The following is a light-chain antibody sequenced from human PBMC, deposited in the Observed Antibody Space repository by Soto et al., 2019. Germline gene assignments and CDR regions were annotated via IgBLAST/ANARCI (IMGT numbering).Light chain of an antibody. CDR1: SSDVGDYNY. V-gene: IGLV2-14*03. Sequence: QSVLTQPASVSGSPGQAITISCTGTSSDVGDYNYVSWYQHHPGKAPKLMIYDVNHRPSGVSDRFSGSKSGNTASLTISGLQAEDEADYFCTSYRSSSLVVFGGGTQLTVL. J-gene: IGLJ2*01. CDR2: DVN. CDR3: TSYRSSSLVV.